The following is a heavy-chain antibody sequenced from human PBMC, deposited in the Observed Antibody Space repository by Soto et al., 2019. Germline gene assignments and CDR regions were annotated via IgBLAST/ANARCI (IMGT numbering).Heavy chain of an antibody. CDR3: ANDFWSGYYQYGMDV. CDR1: GGTFSSYA. J-gene: IGHJ6*02. D-gene: IGHD3-3*01. CDR2: IIPIFGTA. Sequence: SVKVSCKASGGTFSSYAISWVRQAPGQGLEWMGGIIPIFGTANYAQKFQGRVTITADESTSTAYMELSSLRSEDTAVYYCANDFWSGYYQYGMDVWGQGTTVTVSS. V-gene: IGHV1-69*13.